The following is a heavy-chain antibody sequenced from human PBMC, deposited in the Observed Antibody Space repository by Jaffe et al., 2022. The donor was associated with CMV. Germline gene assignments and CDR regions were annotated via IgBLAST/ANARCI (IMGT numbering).Heavy chain of an antibody. Sequence: EVQLVESGGGLVQPGGSLRLSCVVSGFIFNDYAMHWVRQAPGKGLEWVSGISWNSDYVGFADSVKGRFTISRDNARNSLYLQMNTLRPEDTALYYCVKDIAVRPRPSYYFYKMDVWGQGTTVTVSS. CDR3: VKDIAVRPRPSYYFYKMDV. V-gene: IGHV3-9*01. CDR2: ISWNSDYV. J-gene: IGHJ6*03. D-gene: IGHD3-10*01. CDR1: GFIFNDYA.